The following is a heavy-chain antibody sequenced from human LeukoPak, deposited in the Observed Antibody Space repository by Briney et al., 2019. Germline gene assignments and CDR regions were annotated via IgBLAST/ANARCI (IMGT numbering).Heavy chain of an antibody. D-gene: IGHD3-22*01. J-gene: IGHJ6*02. V-gene: IGHV4-34*01. CDR2: INHSGST. Sequence: SETLSLTCAVYGGSFSGYYWSWIRQPPGKGLEWIGEINHSGSTNYNPSLKSRVTISVDTSKNQFSLKLSSVTAADTAVYYCWVTCYYDSSGYRYYYGMDVWGQGTTVTVSS. CDR3: WVTCYYDSSGYRYYYGMDV. CDR1: GGSFSGYY.